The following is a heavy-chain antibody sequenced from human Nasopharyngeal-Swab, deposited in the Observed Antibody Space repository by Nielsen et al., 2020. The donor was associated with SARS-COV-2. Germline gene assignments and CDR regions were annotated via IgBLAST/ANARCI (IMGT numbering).Heavy chain of an antibody. Sequence: WIRQPPGKGLEWIGEINHSGSTNYNPSLESRVTISVDTSMNQFSLKLSSVTAADTAVYYCARGPTQQLVRDYWGQGTLVTVSS. CDR2: INHSGST. CDR3: ARGPTQQLVRDY. V-gene: IGHV4-34*01. J-gene: IGHJ4*02. D-gene: IGHD6-13*01.